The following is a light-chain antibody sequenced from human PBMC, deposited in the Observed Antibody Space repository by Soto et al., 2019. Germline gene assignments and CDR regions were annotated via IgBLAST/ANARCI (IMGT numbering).Light chain of an antibody. CDR2: ITS. CDR3: QQLRSYPLS. J-gene: IGKJ4*01. CDR1: QGISDY. V-gene: IGKV1-9*01. Sequence: DIQLTQSPSFLSASVGDRVTITCRASQGISDYLAWYQQEPGKAPKVLIYITSTLQSGVPSRFSGSGSGIEFTLTISSLQPEDSATYYCQQLRSYPLSFGGGTKVDIK.